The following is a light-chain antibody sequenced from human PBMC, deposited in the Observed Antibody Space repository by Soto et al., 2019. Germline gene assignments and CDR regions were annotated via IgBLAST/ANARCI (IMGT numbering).Light chain of an antibody. Sequence: EIVLTQSPGSLSVPPGERATLSCRASQSLSSSYLAWYQQKPGQAPRLLIYGTSNRATGILDRFSGSGSGTDFTLTISRLEPEDFAVYYCQQFGGAPLTFGGGTKVEIK. V-gene: IGKV3-20*01. J-gene: IGKJ4*01. CDR3: QQFGGAPLT. CDR1: QSLSSSY. CDR2: GTS.